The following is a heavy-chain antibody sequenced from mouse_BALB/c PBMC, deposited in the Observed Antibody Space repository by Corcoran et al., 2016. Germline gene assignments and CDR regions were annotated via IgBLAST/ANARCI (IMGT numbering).Heavy chain of an antibody. CDR1: GYTFTRYV. V-gene: IGHV1S136*01. CDR3: GRDGDTPFAY. J-gene: IGHJ3*01. D-gene: IGHD3-3*01. Sequence: EVQLQQSGPELVKPGASVKMSCKASGYTFTRYVMHWVKQKPGQGLEWLAYINPYNDGTKYNEKFKGKATLTSDKSSSTAYMELSSLTSEDSAVYYCGRDGDTPFAYWGQGTLVTVSA. CDR2: INPYNDGT.